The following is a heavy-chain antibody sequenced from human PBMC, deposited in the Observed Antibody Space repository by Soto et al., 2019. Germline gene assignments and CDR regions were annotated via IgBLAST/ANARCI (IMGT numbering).Heavy chain of an antibody. CDR3: ARVYYGSGSYYYYYGMDV. J-gene: IGHJ6*02. D-gene: IGHD3-10*01. V-gene: IGHV1-3*01. Sequence: ASVKVSCKASGYTFTSYAMHWVRQAPGQRLEWMGWINAGNGNTKYSQKFQGRVTITRDTSASTAYMELSSLRSEDTAVYYCARVYYGSGSYYYYYGMDVWGQGTTVTVSS. CDR1: GYTFTSYA. CDR2: INAGNGNT.